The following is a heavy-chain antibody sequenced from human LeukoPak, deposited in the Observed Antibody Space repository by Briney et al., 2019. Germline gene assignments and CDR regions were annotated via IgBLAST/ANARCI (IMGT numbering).Heavy chain of an antibody. D-gene: IGHD6-19*01. V-gene: IGHV1-69*04. CDR1: GGTFSDYA. J-gene: IGHJ4*02. CDR2: IIPLLGVR. CDR3: AIIAVGGVDPFDS. Sequence: ASVKVSCKASGGTFSDYAVSWVRQAPGQGLEWMGRIIPLLGVRSYAQKFQDRVTTSADKSTSTAYMELSSLRSEDSALYYCAIIAVGGVDPFDSWGQGTLVTVSS.